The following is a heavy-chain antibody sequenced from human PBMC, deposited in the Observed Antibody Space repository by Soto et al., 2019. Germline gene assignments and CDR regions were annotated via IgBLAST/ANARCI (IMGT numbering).Heavy chain of an antibody. J-gene: IGHJ4*02. Sequence: GGSLRLSCAASGFTFSDYYMAWIRQAPGKGLEWVSYISSSSSYTNYADSVQGRFTISRDTAENSVYLQMNSLRAEDTAVYYCARRGNSGTYCFDSWGQGTLVTVSS. CDR3: ARRGNSGTYCFDS. CDR1: GFTFSDYY. CDR2: ISSSSSYT. D-gene: IGHD1-26*01. V-gene: IGHV3-11*06.